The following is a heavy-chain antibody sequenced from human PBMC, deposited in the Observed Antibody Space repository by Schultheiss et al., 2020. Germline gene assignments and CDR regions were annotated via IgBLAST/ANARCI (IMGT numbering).Heavy chain of an antibody. D-gene: IGHD2-15*01. CDR1: GYTFTSYD. CDR2: MNPNSGNT. V-gene: IGHV1-8*01. Sequence: ASVKVSCKTSGYTFTSYDMNWVRQGTGQGLEWMGWMNPNSGNTGYAQKFKGRVTMTRKTSISTAYMELSSLRSDDTAVYYCAREEVVYCSGGRCTSGFGYCGEGALVNVSS. J-gene: IGHJ4*02. CDR3: AREEVVYCSGGRCTSGFGY.